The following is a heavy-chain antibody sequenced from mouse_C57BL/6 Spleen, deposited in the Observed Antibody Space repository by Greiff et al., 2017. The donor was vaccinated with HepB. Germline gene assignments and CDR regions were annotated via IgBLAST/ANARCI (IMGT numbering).Heavy chain of an antibody. CDR2: IRNKANGYTT. J-gene: IGHJ4*01. V-gene: IGHV7-3*01. D-gene: IGHD2-1*01. Sequence: EVKLMESGGGLVQPGGSLSLSCAASGFTFTDYYMSWVRQPPGKALEWLGFIRNKANGYTTEYSASVKGRFTISRDNSQSILYLQMNALRAEDSATYYCASTMGNYDYAMDYWGQGTSVTVSS. CDR3: ASTMGNYDYAMDY. CDR1: GFTFTDYY.